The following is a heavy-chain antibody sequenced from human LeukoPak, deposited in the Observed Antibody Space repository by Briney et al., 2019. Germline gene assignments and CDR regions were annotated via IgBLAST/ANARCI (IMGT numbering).Heavy chain of an antibody. CDR1: GYTFNIYH. CDR2: INPYNGNT. D-gene: IGHD1-14*01. CDR3: ARVEERYKWFAP. V-gene: IGHV1-18*01. J-gene: IGHJ5*02. Sequence: ASVKVSCKASGYTFNIYHVAWVRRAPGQGLEWMGWINPYNGNTDYAQRFQGRVTMTADLSTSTAHMELRSLRSDDTAVYYCARVEERYKWFAPWGQGTVVTVSS.